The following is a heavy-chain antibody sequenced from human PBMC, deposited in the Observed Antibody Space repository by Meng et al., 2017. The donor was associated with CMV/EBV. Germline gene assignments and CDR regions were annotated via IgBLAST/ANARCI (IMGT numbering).Heavy chain of an antibody. CDR2: IKQDGSEK. V-gene: IGHV3-7*01. D-gene: IGHD3-10*01. Sequence: GESLKISCAASGFTFSSYGMCWVRQAPGKGLEWVSNIKQDGSEKAYVASVKGRFTISRDNTKNSLYLQMNRLRAEGTAVYYCARDYYGSGYRWYYYGMDVWGQGTTVTVSS. CDR3: ARDYYGSGYRWYYYGMDV. J-gene: IGHJ6*02. CDR1: GFTFSSYG.